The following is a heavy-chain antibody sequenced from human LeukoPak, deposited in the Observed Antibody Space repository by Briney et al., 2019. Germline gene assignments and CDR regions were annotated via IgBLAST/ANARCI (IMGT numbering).Heavy chain of an antibody. D-gene: IGHD1-26*01. V-gene: IGHV4-30-4*01. J-gene: IGHJ6*02. Sequence: SETLSLTCTVSGGSISSGDYYWSWIRQPPGKGLEWIGYIYYSGSTYYNPSLKSRVTISVDTSKNQFSLKLSSVTAADTAVYYCARERRKGGSTSSYYGMNVWGQGTTVPVSS. CDR2: IYYSGST. CDR1: GGSISSGDYY. CDR3: ARERRKGGSTSSYYGMNV.